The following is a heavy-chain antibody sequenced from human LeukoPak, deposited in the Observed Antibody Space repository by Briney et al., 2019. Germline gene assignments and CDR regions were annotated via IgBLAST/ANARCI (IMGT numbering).Heavy chain of an antibody. J-gene: IGHJ4*02. CDR2: ISGSSSYT. CDR3: ARYCSGGCYSGLDY. D-gene: IGHD2-15*01. Sequence: GGSLRLSCAASGFTFSDYFMSWIRQAPGKGLEWVSYISGSSSYTNYADSVKGRFTIYRDNAKNSLFLQMNSLRGEDTAVYYCARYCSGGCYSGLDYWGQGTLVTVPS. CDR1: GFTFSDYF. V-gene: IGHV3-11*06.